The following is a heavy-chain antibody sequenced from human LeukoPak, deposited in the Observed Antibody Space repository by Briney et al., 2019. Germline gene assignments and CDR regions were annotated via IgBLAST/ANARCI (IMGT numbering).Heavy chain of an antibody. Sequence: GRSLRLSCAASGLTFRSYGMHWVRQAPGKGLEWVAVISYDGGTQYYADSVKGRFTIPRDNSKNTLYLQMNSLRPEDTAVYYCAKGDCSSGTCSPFDYWGQGTLVTVSS. CDR2: ISYDGGTQ. V-gene: IGHV3-30*18. J-gene: IGHJ4*02. CDR3: AKGDCSSGTCSPFDY. CDR1: GLTFRSYG. D-gene: IGHD2-15*01.